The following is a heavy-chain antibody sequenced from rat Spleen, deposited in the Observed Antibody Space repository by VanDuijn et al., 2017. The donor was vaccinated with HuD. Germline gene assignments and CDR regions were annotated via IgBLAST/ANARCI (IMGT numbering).Heavy chain of an antibody. D-gene: IGHD1-1*01. Sequence: EVQLVESGGGLVQPGRSLKLSCVASGFTFRGYAMAWVRQAPTKGLEWVATISYGDSSGHSSTYYRDSVKGRFTISRDNAKSTLSLQMTKLGSEDTALYFCARADSYRFAYWGQGTLVTVSS. V-gene: IGHV5-29*01. CDR2: ISYGDSSGHSST. CDR1: GFTFRGYA. CDR3: ARADSYRFAY. J-gene: IGHJ3*01.